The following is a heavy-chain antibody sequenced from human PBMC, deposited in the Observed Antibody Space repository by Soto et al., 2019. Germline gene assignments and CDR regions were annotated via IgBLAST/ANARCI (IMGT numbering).Heavy chain of an antibody. Sequence: SETLSLTGSIYIGSFSASYWSWIRQPPGKGLQWIGEISQSGNTNYSPSLKSRVSISIDTSKKQFSLNLASVSAADTAVYYRARAPKVSGSSQTRPDFWGQGTLVTVSS. CDR1: IGSFSASY. CDR3: ARAPKVSGSSQTRPDF. J-gene: IGHJ4*02. CDR2: ISQSGNT. V-gene: IGHV4-34*01. D-gene: IGHD6-6*01.